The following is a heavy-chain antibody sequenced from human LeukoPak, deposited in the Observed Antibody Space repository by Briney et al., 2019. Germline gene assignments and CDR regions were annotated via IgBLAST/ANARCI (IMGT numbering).Heavy chain of an antibody. Sequence: GGSLRLSCEGSGFVFNTYWMSWVRQAPGKGLEWVANIKHDGGETHFVDSVQGRFSISRDNAKNLLYLQMNSLRAEDTAVYYCARNGRVAVANAFDLWGQGTMVTVSS. CDR3: ARNGRVAVANAFDL. CDR1: GFVFNTYW. V-gene: IGHV3-7*01. J-gene: IGHJ3*01. D-gene: IGHD6-19*01. CDR2: IKHDGGET.